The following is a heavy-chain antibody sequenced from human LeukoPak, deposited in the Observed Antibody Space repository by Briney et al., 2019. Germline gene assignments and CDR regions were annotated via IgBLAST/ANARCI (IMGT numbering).Heavy chain of an antibody. Sequence: SETLSLTCTVSGGSISSSSYYWGWIRQPPGKGLEWIGSIYYSGSTYYNPSLKSRVTISVDTSKNQFSLKLSSVTAADTAVYYCAREVYHGSGSYPYCFDYWGQGTLVTVSS. CDR1: GGSISSSSYY. D-gene: IGHD3-10*01. V-gene: IGHV4-39*01. CDR2: IYYSGST. CDR3: AREVYHGSGSYPYCFDY. J-gene: IGHJ4*02.